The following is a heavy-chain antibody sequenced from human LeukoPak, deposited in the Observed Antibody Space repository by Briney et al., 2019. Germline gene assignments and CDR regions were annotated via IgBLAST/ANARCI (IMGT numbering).Heavy chain of an antibody. Sequence: PGGSLRLSCSASGFTFRRYAMHWVRQAPGKGLEYISGISSNGGNTDHADSVKGRFTISRDNSKSTLYHQMSSLRPEDTAVYYCTKDAGYSAYDSLDSWGQGTLVTVSS. J-gene: IGHJ4*02. CDR2: ISSNGGNT. CDR3: TKDAGYSAYDSLDS. D-gene: IGHD5-12*01. V-gene: IGHV3-64D*06. CDR1: GFTFRRYA.